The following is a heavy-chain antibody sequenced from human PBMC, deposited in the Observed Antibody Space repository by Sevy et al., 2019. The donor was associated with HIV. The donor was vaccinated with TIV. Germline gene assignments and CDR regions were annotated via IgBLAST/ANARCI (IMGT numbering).Heavy chain of an antibody. CDR3: ARVVYYYDSSGYYNWFDP. J-gene: IGHJ5*02. CDR2: ISYDGSNK. CDR1: GFTFSSYG. Sequence: GGSLRLSCAASGFTFSSYGMHWVRQAPGKGLEWVAVISYDGSNKYYADSVKGRFTISRDNSKNTLYLQMNSLRAEDTAVYYCARVVYYYDSSGYYNWFDPWGQGTLVTVSS. D-gene: IGHD3-22*01. V-gene: IGHV3-30*03.